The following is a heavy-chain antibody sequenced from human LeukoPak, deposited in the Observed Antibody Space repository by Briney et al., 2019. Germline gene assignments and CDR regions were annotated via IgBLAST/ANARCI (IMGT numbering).Heavy chain of an antibody. CDR1: GYTFTGYY. J-gene: IGHJ4*02. CDR3: AREQGPSVYSSSWGLDY. V-gene: IGHV1-2*02. Sequence: ASVKVSCKASGYTFTGYYMHWVRQAPGQGLEWMRWINPNSGGTNYAQKFQGRVTMTRDTSISTAYMELSRLRSDDTAVYYCAREQGPSVYSSSWGLDYWGQGTLVTVSS. D-gene: IGHD6-13*01. CDR2: INPNSGGT.